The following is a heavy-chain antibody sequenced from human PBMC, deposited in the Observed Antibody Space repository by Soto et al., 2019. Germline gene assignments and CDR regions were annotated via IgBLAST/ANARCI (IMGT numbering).Heavy chain of an antibody. CDR2: IIPIFGTA. Sequence: QVQLVQSGAEVKKPGSSVKVSCKASGGTFSSYAISWVRQAPGQGLEWMGGIIPIFGTANYAQKFQGRVTITADESTSTAYMELSSLRSEDTAVYYCARAGYYDSSGYYYGGAFDIWGQGTMVHVSS. J-gene: IGHJ3*02. D-gene: IGHD3-22*01. CDR1: GGTFSSYA. CDR3: ARAGYYDSSGYYYGGAFDI. V-gene: IGHV1-69*01.